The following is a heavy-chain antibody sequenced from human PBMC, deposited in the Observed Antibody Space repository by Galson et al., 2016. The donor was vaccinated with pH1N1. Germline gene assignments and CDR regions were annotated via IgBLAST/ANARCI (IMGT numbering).Heavy chain of an antibody. V-gene: IGHV3-30*03. CDR2: VSYDGNNQ. J-gene: IGHJ6*02. D-gene: IGHD4-23*01. CDR1: GFTFSYFG. CDR3: ARARVDYGGINSFTMDV. Sequence: SLRLSCAVSGFTFSYFGIHCVRQAPGKGLEWVAVVSYDGNNQYYADSVKGRFTISRDNSKNTLYLQMDSLTADDTAVYYCARARVDYGGINSFTMDVWGQGTTVIVSS.